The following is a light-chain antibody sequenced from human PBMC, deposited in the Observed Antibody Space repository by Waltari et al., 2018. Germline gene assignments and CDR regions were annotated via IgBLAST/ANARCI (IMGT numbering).Light chain of an antibody. Sequence: DTQMTQSPSSLSASVGDRVTITCQASQDISHFLNWYQQKPGTAPKLLITDASTLQTGVPSRFSVNRSGTQFAFTVNGLQSEDVATYFCQQYDNLPLTFGGGSKV. V-gene: IGKV1-33*01. CDR3: QQYDNLPLT. CDR2: DAS. J-gene: IGKJ4*01. CDR1: QDISHF.